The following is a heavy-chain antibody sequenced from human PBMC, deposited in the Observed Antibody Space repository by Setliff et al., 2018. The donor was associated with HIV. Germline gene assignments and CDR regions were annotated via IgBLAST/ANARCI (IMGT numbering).Heavy chain of an antibody. J-gene: IGHJ4*02. CDR2: VFHTGST. V-gene: IGHV4-61*10. Sequence: PSETLSLTCSISGASISSGRYYWTWIRQPAGKGLEWIGHVFHTGSTNYNSSLKSRLTISTDTSKNQFSLKVNSVTAADTAVYYCARTSYSSGWSPSYYFDYWGQGTLVTVS. D-gene: IGHD6-19*01. CDR3: ARTSYSSGWSPSYYFDY. CDR1: GASISSGRYY.